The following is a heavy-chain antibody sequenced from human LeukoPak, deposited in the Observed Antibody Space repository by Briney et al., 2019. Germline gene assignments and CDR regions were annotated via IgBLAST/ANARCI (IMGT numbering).Heavy chain of an antibody. J-gene: IGHJ6*03. D-gene: IGHD6-13*01. CDR2: ISSSGSTI. CDR3: ARMDSSSWLYYYYYMDV. CDR1: GFTFSDYY. Sequence: GGSLRLSCAASGFTFSDYYMSWIRQAPGKGLEWVSYISSSGSTIYYADSVKGRFTISRDNAKNSLYLQMNSLRAEDTAVYYCARMDSSSWLYYYYYMDVWGKGTTVTVSS. V-gene: IGHV3-11*04.